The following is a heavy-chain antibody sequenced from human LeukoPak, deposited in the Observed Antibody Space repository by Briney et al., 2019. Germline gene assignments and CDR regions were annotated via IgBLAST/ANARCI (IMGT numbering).Heavy chain of an antibody. CDR2: ISSSGGSI. J-gene: IGHJ4*02. CDR1: GFTFSSYG. D-gene: IGHD3-3*01. V-gene: IGHV3-23*01. Sequence: GGSLRLSCAASGFTFSSYGMSWVRQAPGKGLEWVSGISSSGGSIYYADSVKGRFTISRDNSKNTLYLQMNSLRAEDTAVYYCAKRSGGPSPFDYWGQGTLVTVSS. CDR3: AKRSGGPSPFDY.